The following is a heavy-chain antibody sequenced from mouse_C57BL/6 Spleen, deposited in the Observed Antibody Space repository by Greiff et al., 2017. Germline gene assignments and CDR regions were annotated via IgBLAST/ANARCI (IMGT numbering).Heavy chain of an antibody. Sequence: VQLQQSGAELVKPGASVTLSCTASGFNIKDYYMHWVKQRPEQGLEWIGRIDPEAGETKYDPKFQGKATITADTSSNTAYMQLSSLTSEDTAVYYCAGYGNYPYYIDYWCQGTTLTVSS. CDR1: GFNIKDYY. CDR3: AGYGNYPYYIDY. J-gene: IGHJ2*01. D-gene: IGHD2-1*01. CDR2: IDPEAGET. V-gene: IGHV14-2*01.